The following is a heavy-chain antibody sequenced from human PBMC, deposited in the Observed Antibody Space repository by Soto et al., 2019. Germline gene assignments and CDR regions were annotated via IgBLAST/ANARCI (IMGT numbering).Heavy chain of an antibody. CDR2: ISSSSSTI. V-gene: IGHV3-48*02. D-gene: IGHD3-10*01. CDR3: ASIRGSGSYAFDI. J-gene: IGHJ3*02. Sequence: EVQLVESGGGLVQPGGSLRLSCAASGFTFSSYSMNWVRQAPGKGLEWVSYISSSSSTIYYADSVKGRFTISRDNAKNSLYLQMNSLRDEDTAVYYGASIRGSGSYAFDIWGQGTMVTVSS. CDR1: GFTFSSYS.